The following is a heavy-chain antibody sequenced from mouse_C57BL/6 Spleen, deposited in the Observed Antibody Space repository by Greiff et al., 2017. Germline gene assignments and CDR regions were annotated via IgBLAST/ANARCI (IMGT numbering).Heavy chain of an antibody. CDR2: ISDGGSYT. Sequence: EVKLEESGGGLVKPGGSLKLSCAASGFTFSSYAMSWVRQTPEKRLEWVATISDGGSYTYYPDNVKGRFTISRDNAKNNLYLQMSHLKSEDTAMYYCARDGGTGLYYFDYWGQGTTLTVSS. V-gene: IGHV5-4*01. CDR1: GFTFSSYA. CDR3: ARDGGTGLYYFDY. D-gene: IGHD3-3*01. J-gene: IGHJ2*01.